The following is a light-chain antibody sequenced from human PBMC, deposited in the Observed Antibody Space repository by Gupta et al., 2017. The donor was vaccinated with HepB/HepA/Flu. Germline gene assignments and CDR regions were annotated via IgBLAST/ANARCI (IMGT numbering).Light chain of an antibody. CDR3: QQYNKWPPLT. CDR1: QSVSDD. J-gene: IGKJ4*01. V-gene: IGKV3-15*01. Sequence: DIVMTQSPATLSVSPGDGATLSCRASQSVSDDLAWYQQKPGQAPRLLIDAASTRATGIPARFSGSGCGTEFTLTISSRQSEDSAVYYCQQYNKWPPLTFGGGTKVEIK. CDR2: AAS.